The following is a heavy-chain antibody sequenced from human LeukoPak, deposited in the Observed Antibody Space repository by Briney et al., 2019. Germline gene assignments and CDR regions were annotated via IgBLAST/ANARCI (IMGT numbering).Heavy chain of an antibody. Sequence: PSETLSLTCTVSGDSFSSGNYCWGWIRQPPGKGLGWIGSIYYSGSTYYNPSLKSRVTISVDTSKNQFSLKLSSVTAADTAVYYCVRGSWHNWFDPWGQGILVTVSS. CDR2: IYYSGST. J-gene: IGHJ5*02. CDR1: GDSFSSGNYC. V-gene: IGHV4-39*07. CDR3: VRGSWHNWFDP. D-gene: IGHD6-13*01.